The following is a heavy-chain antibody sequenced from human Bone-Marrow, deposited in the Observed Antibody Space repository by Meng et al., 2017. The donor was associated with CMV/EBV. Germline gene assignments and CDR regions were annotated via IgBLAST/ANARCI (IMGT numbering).Heavy chain of an antibody. J-gene: IGHJ6*02. D-gene: IGHD3-3*01. CDR3: ASTQPDGYDFWSGGSYYYYGMDV. CDR2: ISSSSSYI. CDR1: GFTFSSYS. V-gene: IGHV3-21*01. Sequence: GGSLRLSCAASGFTFSSYSMNWVRQAPGKGPEWVSSISSSSSYIYYADSVKGRFTISRDNAKNSLYLQMNSLRAEDTAVYYCASTQPDGYDFWSGGSYYYYGMDVWGQGTTVTVSS.